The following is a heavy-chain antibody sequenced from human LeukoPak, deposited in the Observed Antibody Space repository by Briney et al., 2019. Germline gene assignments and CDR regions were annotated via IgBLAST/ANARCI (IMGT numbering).Heavy chain of an antibody. J-gene: IGHJ6*02. CDR3: AKDITGYCSSTSCPKNYYYYYGMDV. Sequence: GGSLRLSCAASGFTFDDYAMHWVRQAPGKGLEWVSLISGDGGSTYYADSVKGRFTISRDNSKNSLYLQMNSLRTEDTALYYCAKDITGYCSSTSCPKNYYYYYGMDVWGQGTTVTVSS. CDR2: ISGDGGST. D-gene: IGHD2-2*01. V-gene: IGHV3-43*02. CDR1: GFTFDDYA.